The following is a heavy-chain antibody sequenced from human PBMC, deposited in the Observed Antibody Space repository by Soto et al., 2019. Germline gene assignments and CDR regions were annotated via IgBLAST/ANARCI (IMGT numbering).Heavy chain of an antibody. Sequence: ASVKVSCKASGYSFIDYYIHWVRQAPGQGFEWMGRISPKSGGTNYAQKFEGRVTMTWDTSLNTAYMELSSLISDGTAVYYCARPPGYISDWYYFDLWGQGTLVTVSS. J-gene: IGHJ4*02. CDR1: GYSFIDYY. D-gene: IGHD3-9*01. V-gene: IGHV1-2*02. CDR3: ARPPGYISDWYYFDL. CDR2: ISPKSGGT.